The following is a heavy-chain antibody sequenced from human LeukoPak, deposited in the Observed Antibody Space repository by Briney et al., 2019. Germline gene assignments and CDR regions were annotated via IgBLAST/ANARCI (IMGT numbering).Heavy chain of an antibody. D-gene: IGHD6-13*01. CDR1: GGSISSSSYY. Sequence: SETLSLTCTVSGGSISSSSYYWGWIRQPPGKGLEWIGSIYYSGSTYYNPSLKSRVTISVDTSKNQFSLKLSSVTAADTAVYYCARQEQQLIYNWFDPWGQGTLVTVSS. CDR3: ARQEQQLIYNWFDP. CDR2: IYYSGST. J-gene: IGHJ5*02. V-gene: IGHV4-39*01.